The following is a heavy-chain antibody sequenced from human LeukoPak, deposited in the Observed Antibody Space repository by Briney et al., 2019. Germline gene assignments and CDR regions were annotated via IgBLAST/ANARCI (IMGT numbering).Heavy chain of an antibody. CDR3: VKDYRSGSYMGHFDH. J-gene: IGHJ4*02. CDR1: GLTFNTYG. D-gene: IGHD6-19*01. V-gene: IGHV3-30*02. CDR2: IRYDGSDK. Sequence: GGSLRLSCAASGLTFNTYGMHWVRQAPGKGLDWVAFIRYDGSDKYYADSVKGRFTISRDNSKNTLYLQMNSLRAEDSAVYYCVKDYRSGSYMGHFDHWGQGTLVTVSS.